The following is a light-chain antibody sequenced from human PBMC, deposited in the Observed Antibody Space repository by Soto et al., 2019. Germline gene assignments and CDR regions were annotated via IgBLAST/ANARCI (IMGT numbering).Light chain of an antibody. J-gene: IGKJ5*01. CDR3: QPSYSTPPIT. Sequence: DIQWTQSPSSVSASVGDRVTITCRASQNISRWLAWYQQKPGKAPKLLIYAASSLQSGVPSRFSGSGSGTDFTLTISSLQPEDFATYYCQPSYSTPPITFGQGTRLEVK. CDR1: QNISRW. CDR2: AAS. V-gene: IGKV1-12*01.